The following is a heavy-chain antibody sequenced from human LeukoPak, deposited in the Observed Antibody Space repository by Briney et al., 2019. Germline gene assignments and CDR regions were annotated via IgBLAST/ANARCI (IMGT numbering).Heavy chain of an antibody. J-gene: IGHJ4*02. CDR3: ARGLLNWNYLPDY. CDR2: ISSSSSYI. Sequence: PGGSLRLSCAASGFTFSIYSMNWVRQAPGKGLEWVSSISSSSSYIYYADSVKGRFTISRDNAKNSLYLQMNSLRAEDTAVYYCARGLLNWNYLPDYWGQGTLVTVSS. D-gene: IGHD1-7*01. CDR1: GFTFSIYS. V-gene: IGHV3-21*01.